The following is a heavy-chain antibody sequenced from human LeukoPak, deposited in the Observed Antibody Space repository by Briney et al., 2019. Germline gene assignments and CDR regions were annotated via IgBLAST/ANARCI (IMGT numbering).Heavy chain of an antibody. V-gene: IGHV3-21*01. D-gene: IGHD1-26*01. CDR1: GFTFNTYG. CDR3: ARDPTSSWETAFDI. J-gene: IGHJ3*02. Sequence: GGSLRLSCAASGFTFNTYGMHWVRQAPGKGLEWVSSISSGTSYIYYADSVKGRFTISRDNAKNSLYLQMNSLRAEDTAVYYCARDPTSSWETAFDIWGQGTMVTVSS. CDR2: ISSGTSYI.